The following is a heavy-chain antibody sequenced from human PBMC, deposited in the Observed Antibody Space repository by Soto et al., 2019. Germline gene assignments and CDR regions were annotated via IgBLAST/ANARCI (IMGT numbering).Heavy chain of an antibody. Sequence: QVQLQESGPGLVKPSGTLSLTCAVSGGSISSSNWWSWVRQPPGKGLEWIGEIDHSGSTNYNPSLKSRVTISVDKSKNQFSLKLSSVTAADTAVYYCARMEGSTTVMGNYYYYGMDVWGQGTTVTVSS. V-gene: IGHV4-4*02. CDR3: ARMEGSTTVMGNYYYYGMDV. CDR1: GGSISSSNW. J-gene: IGHJ6*02. D-gene: IGHD4-4*01. CDR2: IDHSGST.